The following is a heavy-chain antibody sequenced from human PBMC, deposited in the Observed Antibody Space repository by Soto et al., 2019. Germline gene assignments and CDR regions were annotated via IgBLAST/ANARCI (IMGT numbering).Heavy chain of an antibody. V-gene: IGHV3-7*05. J-gene: IGHJ5*02. CDR1: GFTFSSYW. CDR3: AREHVVVAATLPNWFDP. Sequence: GGSLRLSCAASGFTFSSYWMSWVRRAPGKGLEWVANIKQDGSEKYYVDSVKGRFTISRDNAKNSLYLQMNSLRAEDTAVYYCAREHVVVAATLPNWFDPWGQGTLVTVSS. D-gene: IGHD2-15*01. CDR2: IKQDGSEK.